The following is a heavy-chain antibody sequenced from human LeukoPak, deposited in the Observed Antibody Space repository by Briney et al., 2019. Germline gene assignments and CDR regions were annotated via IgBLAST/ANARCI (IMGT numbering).Heavy chain of an antibody. CDR1: GSTFTGYY. CDR2: INPNSGGT. Sequence: ASVKVSCKASGSTFTGYYMHWVRQAPGQGLEWMGWINPNSGGTNYAQKFQGRVTMTRDTSISTAYMELSRLRSDDTAVYYCARGPILRFLEPYFDYWGQGTLVTVSS. J-gene: IGHJ4*02. V-gene: IGHV1-2*02. CDR3: ARGPILRFLEPYFDY. D-gene: IGHD3-3*01.